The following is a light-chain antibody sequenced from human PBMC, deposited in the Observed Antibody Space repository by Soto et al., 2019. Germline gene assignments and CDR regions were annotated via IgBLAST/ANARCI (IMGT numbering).Light chain of an antibody. Sequence: EIVLTQSPGTLSLSPGERATLSCRASQSVSSSYLAWYQQKPGQAPRLLIYGASSRGTGIPDRFSGSGSGTDFTLTISRVEPEDLAMYYCHPYGRSPLVTFGQGTRLEIK. CDR1: QSVSSSY. CDR3: HPYGRSPLVT. CDR2: GAS. J-gene: IGKJ5*01. V-gene: IGKV3-20*01.